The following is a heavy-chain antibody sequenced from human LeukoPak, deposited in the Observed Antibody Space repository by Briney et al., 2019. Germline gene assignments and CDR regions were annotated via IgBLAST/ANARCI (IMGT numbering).Heavy chain of an antibody. CDR1: GFSLSTSGMC. CDR3: TRTYSGSYPVHY. J-gene: IGHJ4*02. D-gene: IGHD1-26*01. CDR2: IDWDADT. Sequence: ASGPTLVNPTQTLTLICTFSGFSLSTSGMCVSWIRQPPGKALEWLALIDWDADTYYSTSLKTRLTISKDTSKNQVVLTMTNMDPVDTATYYCTRTYSGSYPVHYWGQGTLVTVSS. V-gene: IGHV2-70*13.